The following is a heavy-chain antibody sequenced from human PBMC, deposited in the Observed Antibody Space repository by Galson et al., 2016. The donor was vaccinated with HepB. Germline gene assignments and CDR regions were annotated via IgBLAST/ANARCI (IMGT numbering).Heavy chain of an antibody. D-gene: IGHD1-1*01. CDR2: TKYRSKWYF. V-gene: IGHV6-1*01. CDR3: AKGSLEGGFDY. Sequence: WVRQSPSRGLEWLGMTKYRSKWYFDYGASVKSRMTMSPDTSKNQLSLQLNSVTPQDTAVYYCAKGSLEGGFDYWGQGSLVTVSS. J-gene: IGHJ4*02.